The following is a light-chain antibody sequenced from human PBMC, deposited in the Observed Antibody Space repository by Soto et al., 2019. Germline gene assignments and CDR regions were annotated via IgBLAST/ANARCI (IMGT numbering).Light chain of an antibody. V-gene: IGLV1-47*01. Sequence: QSVLTQTPSASGTPGQRVTISCSGSRSNIGRNYAYWYQQLPGTAPKLLIHRNDERPSGVPDRFSGSKSGTSVSLAISGLRSEDEAAYYCQSYDSDVSAWVFGGGTKVTVL. J-gene: IGLJ3*02. CDR3: QSYDSDVSAWV. CDR1: RSNIGRNY. CDR2: RND.